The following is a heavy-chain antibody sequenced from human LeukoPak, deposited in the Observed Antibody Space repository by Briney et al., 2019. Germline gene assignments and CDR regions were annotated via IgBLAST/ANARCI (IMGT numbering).Heavy chain of an antibody. D-gene: IGHD6-19*01. CDR1: GFTFSSYA. V-gene: IGHV3-30*04. CDR3: ARDKDDSSGWYLDY. J-gene: IGHJ4*02. CDR2: ISYDGSNK. Sequence: PGGSLRLSCAASGFTFSSYAMHWVRQAPGKGLEWVAVISYDGSNKYYAESVKGRFTISRDNSKNTLYLQMNSLRAEDTAVYYCARDKDDSSGWYLDYWGQGTLVTVSS.